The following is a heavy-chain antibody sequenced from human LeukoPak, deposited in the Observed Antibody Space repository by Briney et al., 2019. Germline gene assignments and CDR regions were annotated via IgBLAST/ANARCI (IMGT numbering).Heavy chain of an antibody. CDR3: ARRGYCSRTSCPSPHDDALDI. V-gene: IGHV1-18*01. Sequence: ASVKVSCKASGYTFSRYGISWVRQAPGQGLEWMGWISAYNGNTHDVQKLQGRVTMTTDTSTSTAYMELRSLRFDDTAVYYCARRGYCSRTSCPSPHDDALDIWGQGTVVTVSS. CDR1: GYTFSRYG. CDR2: ISAYNGNT. D-gene: IGHD2-2*01. J-gene: IGHJ3*02.